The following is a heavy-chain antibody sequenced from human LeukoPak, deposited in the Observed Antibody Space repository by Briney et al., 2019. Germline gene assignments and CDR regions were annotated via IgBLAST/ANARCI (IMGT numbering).Heavy chain of an antibody. J-gene: IGHJ3*02. CDR3: ARDPASDAFDI. Sequence: PGGSLRLSCAASGFTFSSYAMTWVRQAPGKGLEWVSLISGSGDSTYYADSVKGRFTISRDNAKNSLYLQMNSLRAEDTAVYYCARDPASDAFDIWGQRTVVTVSS. V-gene: IGHV3-23*01. CDR1: GFTFSSYA. CDR2: ISGSGDST.